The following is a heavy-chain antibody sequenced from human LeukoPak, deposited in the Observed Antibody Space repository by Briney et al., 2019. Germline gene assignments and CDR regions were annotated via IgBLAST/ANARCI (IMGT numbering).Heavy chain of an antibody. Sequence: GGSLRLSCAASGFTFTTYAMSWVRQAPGKGLEWVSAITGSGGSTSYADSVKGRFTISRDNAKNTLYLQMNSLRAEDTAVYYCARRSKDYGSGSYYNVYEGFDYWGQGTLVTVSS. J-gene: IGHJ4*02. CDR3: ARRSKDYGSGSYYNVYEGFDY. CDR2: ITGSGGST. D-gene: IGHD3-10*01. CDR1: GFTFTTYA. V-gene: IGHV3-23*01.